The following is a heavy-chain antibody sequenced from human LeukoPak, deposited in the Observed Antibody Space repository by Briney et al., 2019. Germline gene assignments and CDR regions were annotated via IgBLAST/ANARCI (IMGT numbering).Heavy chain of an antibody. V-gene: IGHV4-4*07. CDR2: IDTSGST. D-gene: IGHD1-26*01. J-gene: IGHJ4*02. Sequence: SPTLSLTRTVSGTSISHYLSSWIRQPARKGLEWIGRIDTSGSTNYNPSLKTRLTMSVDTSKNQFSLKLRSVTAADTAVYYCARASSGNYCYFDSWGQGTLVTVSS. CDR3: ARASSGNYCYFDS. CDR1: GTSISHYL.